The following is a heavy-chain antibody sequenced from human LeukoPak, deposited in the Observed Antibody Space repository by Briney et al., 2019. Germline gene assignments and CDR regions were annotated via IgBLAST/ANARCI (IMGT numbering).Heavy chain of an antibody. CDR3: ARTTYYSDSSALDY. D-gene: IGHD3-22*01. CDR1: GGSISSYY. J-gene: IGHJ4*02. Sequence: KPSETLSLTCTVSGGSISSYYWSWIRKPPGKGLGWIGYIYYTGSTNYNPALKSRVTISVDTSKNQFSLKLSSVTAADTAVYYCARTTYYSDSSALDYWGQGTLVTVSS. CDR2: IYYTGST. V-gene: IGHV4-59*01.